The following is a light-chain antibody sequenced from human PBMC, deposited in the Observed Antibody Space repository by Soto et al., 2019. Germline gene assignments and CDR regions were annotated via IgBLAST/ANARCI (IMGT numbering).Light chain of an antibody. CDR1: QSISSY. J-gene: IGKJ5*01. Sequence: DIQMTQSPSSLSASVGEGVTITCRASQSISSYLNWYQQKPGKAPKLLIYAASSLQSGGPSRFSGSGSGTDFTLTISSLQPEDFATYYCQQSYITPPITFGQGTRLEIK. CDR2: AAS. CDR3: QQSYITPPIT. V-gene: IGKV1-39*01.